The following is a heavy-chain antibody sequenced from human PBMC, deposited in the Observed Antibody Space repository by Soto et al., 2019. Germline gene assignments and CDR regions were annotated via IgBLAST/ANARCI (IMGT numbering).Heavy chain of an antibody. V-gene: IGHV1-8*01. D-gene: IGHD1-1*01. J-gene: IGHJ6*02. CDR3: ARGQEVCWNAGPLGLHGLDV. Sequence: QVQLVQSGAEVKKAGASVKVSCKASRYTFISYDINWVRQATGQGLEWMGWMNPNSGNTGYAQKFQGRITMTRNTARNTAYMELSSLRSEDTAVYYCARGQEVCWNAGPLGLHGLDVWGQGTTDTVSS. CDR1: RYTFISYD. CDR2: MNPNSGNT.